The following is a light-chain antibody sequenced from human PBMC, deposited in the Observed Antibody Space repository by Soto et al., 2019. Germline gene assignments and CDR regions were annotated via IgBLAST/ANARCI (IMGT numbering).Light chain of an antibody. V-gene: IGKV1-33*01. CDR1: QDISSY. J-gene: IGKJ5*01. CDR3: QQYDNLRIT. CDR2: DAS. Sequence: DIQMTQSPSSLSASVGDRVTITCQASQDISSYLNWYQQKPGKAPKLLIYDASNLETGVPSRFSGSGSGTDFTFTISSLQPEDIATYYCQQYDNLRITFGQGTRLEIK.